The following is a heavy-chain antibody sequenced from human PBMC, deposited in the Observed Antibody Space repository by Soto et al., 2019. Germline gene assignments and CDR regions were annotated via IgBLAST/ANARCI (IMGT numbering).Heavy chain of an antibody. D-gene: IGHD1-26*01. J-gene: IGHJ4*02. Sequence: QVQLQESGPGLVKPSETLSLTCTVSGGSISSYYWSWIRQPPGKGLEWIGYIYYSGSTNYNPSLKSRVTISVDTSKSKFSLKLRSVTAADTAVYYCARVGLGARDHFDYWGQGTLVTVSS. CDR1: GGSISSYY. V-gene: IGHV4-59*01. CDR3: ARVGLGARDHFDY. CDR2: IYYSGST.